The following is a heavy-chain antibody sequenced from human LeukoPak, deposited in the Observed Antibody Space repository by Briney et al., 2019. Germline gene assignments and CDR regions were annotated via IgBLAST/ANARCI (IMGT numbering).Heavy chain of an antibody. CDR2: IRYDGSSK. J-gene: IGHJ4*02. D-gene: IGHD6-13*01. CDR3: AKDLVRGSSWYASNFDY. V-gene: IGHV3-30*02. CDR1: GFTFSSYG. Sequence: GGSLRLSCAASGFTFSSYGMQWVRQAPGKGLEWVAFIRYDGSSKHYADSVKGRFTISRDNSKNTLYLQMNSLRAEDTAVYYCAKDLVRGSSWYASNFDYWGQGTLVTVSS.